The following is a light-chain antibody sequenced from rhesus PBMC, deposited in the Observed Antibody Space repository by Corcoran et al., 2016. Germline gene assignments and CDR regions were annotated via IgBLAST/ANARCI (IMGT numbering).Light chain of an antibody. CDR3: CSIKRGNTFV. CDR2: DVT. Sequence: QSALTQPPSVSKSLGQSVTISCTGTSSDIGYYDGVSWYQQHSGTAPTLLIYDVTERPSGVSDRFSGSKSGSAAFLTISCLQSGDEAHYYCCSIKRGNTFVFGSGTRLTVL. V-gene: IGLV2-38*01. CDR1: SSDIGYYDG. J-gene: IGLJ1*01.